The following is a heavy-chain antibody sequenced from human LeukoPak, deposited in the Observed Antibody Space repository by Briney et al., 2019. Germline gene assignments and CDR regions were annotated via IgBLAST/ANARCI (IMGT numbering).Heavy chain of an antibody. CDR2: MNPNSGNT. Sequence: KAXXYTXXXYDINWVRQAAGQGLEWMGWMNPNSGNTGYAQKFQGRVTITRNTSISTAYMELSSLRSEDTAVYYCARGGSYSWFDLWGQGTLVTVSS. D-gene: IGHD3-10*01. V-gene: IGHV1-8*03. J-gene: IGHJ5*02. CDR1: XYTXXXYD. CDR3: ARGGSYSWFDL.